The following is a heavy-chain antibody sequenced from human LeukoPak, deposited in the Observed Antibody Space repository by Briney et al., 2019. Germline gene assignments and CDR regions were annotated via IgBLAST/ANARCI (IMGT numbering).Heavy chain of an antibody. CDR1: GGFLSRYY. CDR3: ARGVYIAAAQYGY. D-gene: IGHD6-13*01. Sequence: PSETLSLTCTVSGGFLSRYYWSWIRQPAAKGLEWIGYIYYSGTTTYTTSRKSRVTISGDTSKTQFSLKLSSVAAADTAVYYCARGVYIAAAQYGYWGQRTPGTVSS. J-gene: IGHJ4*02. V-gene: IGHV4-59*01. CDR2: IYYSGTT.